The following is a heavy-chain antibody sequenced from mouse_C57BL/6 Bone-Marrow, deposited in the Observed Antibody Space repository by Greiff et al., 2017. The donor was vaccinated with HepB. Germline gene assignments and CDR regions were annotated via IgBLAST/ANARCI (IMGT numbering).Heavy chain of an antibody. J-gene: IGHJ2*01. V-gene: IGHV1-69*01. D-gene: IGHD2-12*01. CDR2: IDPSDSYT. CDR1: GFTFTSYW. Sequence: VKLQQPGAELVMPGASVKLSCKASGFTFTSYWMHWVKQRPGQGLEWIGGIDPSDSYTNYNQKFKGKSTFTVDKSSSTAYMQLSSLTSEDAAVYYCARVLQYYFDYWGQGTTLTVSS. CDR3: ARVLQYYFDY.